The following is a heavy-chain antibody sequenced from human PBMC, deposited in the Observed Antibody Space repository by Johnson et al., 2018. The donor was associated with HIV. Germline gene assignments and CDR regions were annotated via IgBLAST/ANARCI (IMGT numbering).Heavy chain of an antibody. CDR2: ISGSGGST. CDR1: GFTFSSYA. Sequence: VQLVESGGGLVQPGGSLRLSCAASGFTFSSYAMSWVRQAPGKGLEWVSAISGSGGSTNYADSVKGRFTISRDSAKKSLYLQMNSLRPEDTAVYYCVTAIGYVGPSDGAFDIWGQGTMVTVSS. CDR3: VTAIGYVGPSDGAFDI. V-gene: IGHV3-23*04. J-gene: IGHJ3*02. D-gene: IGHD5-12*01.